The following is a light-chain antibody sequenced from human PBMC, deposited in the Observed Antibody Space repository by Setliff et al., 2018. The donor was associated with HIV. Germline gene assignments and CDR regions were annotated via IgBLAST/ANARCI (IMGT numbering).Light chain of an antibody. CDR1: SSDVGGYSL. CDR2: EVR. Sequence: QSALTQPASVSGSPGQSITISCTGTSSDVGGYSLVSWYQQHPGKAPKLIIYEVRNRPSGVSHRFSGSKSGNTASLTISGLQAEDEADYYCSSYTSSSLDVFGTGTKVTVL. CDR3: SSYTSSSLDV. V-gene: IGLV2-14*03. J-gene: IGLJ1*01.